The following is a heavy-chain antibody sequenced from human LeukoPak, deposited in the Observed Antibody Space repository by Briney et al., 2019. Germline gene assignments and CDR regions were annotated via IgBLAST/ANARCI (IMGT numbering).Heavy chain of an antibody. D-gene: IGHD6-13*01. V-gene: IGHV3-53*01. Sequence: GGSLRLSCAASGFTVSSNYMSWVRQAPGKGLEWVSVIYSGGSTYYADSMKGRFTISRDNSKNTLYLQMNSLRAEDTAVYYCASSGSLYSSSWEYYFDYWGQGTLVTVSS. J-gene: IGHJ4*02. CDR1: GFTVSSNY. CDR3: ASSGSLYSSSWEYYFDY. CDR2: IYSGGST.